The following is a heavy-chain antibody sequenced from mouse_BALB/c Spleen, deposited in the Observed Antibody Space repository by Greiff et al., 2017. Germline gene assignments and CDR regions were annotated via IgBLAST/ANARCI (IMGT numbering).Heavy chain of an antibody. J-gene: IGHJ2*01. D-gene: IGHD1-1*01. CDR3: ARDKRGSSYLYYFDY. CDR1: GFTFTDYY. CDR2: IRNKANGYTT. V-gene: IGHV7-3*02. Sequence: EVNVVESGGGLVQPGGSLRLSCATSGFTFTDYYMSWVRQPPGKALEWLGFIRNKANGYTTEYSASVKGRFTISRDNSQSILYLQMNTLRAEDSATYYCARDKRGSSYLYYFDYWGQGTTLTVSS.